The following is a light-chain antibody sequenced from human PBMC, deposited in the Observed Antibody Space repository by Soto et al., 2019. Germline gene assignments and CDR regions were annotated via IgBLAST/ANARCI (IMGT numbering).Light chain of an antibody. Sequence: QSVLTQPPSASGSPGQSVTISCTGTSSDVGGYNYVSWYQQHPGKAPKLMIYEVNKRPSGVPDRFSGSKSGNTASLTVSGLQAEDEADYYCSSYAGNNNLVVFGGGTKLTVL. CDR1: SSDVGGYNY. CDR2: EVN. V-gene: IGLV2-8*01. CDR3: SSYAGNNNLVV. J-gene: IGLJ2*01.